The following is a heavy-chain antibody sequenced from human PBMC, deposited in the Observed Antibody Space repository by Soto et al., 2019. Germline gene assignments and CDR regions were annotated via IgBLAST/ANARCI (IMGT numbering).Heavy chain of an antibody. Sequence: ASVKVSCKTSGYTFTGYYMHWVRQAPGQGLEWMGWINPNSGGTNYAQKFQGWVTMTRDTSISTASMQLSRLRSDDTAVYYCARTQRVSSHSSHLFEGYSHYGTVVRG. CDR1: GYTFTGYY. D-gene: IGHD2-2*01. CDR2: INPNSGGT. CDR3: ARTQRVSSHSSHLFEGYSHYGTVV. V-gene: IGHV1-2*04. J-gene: IGHJ6*02.